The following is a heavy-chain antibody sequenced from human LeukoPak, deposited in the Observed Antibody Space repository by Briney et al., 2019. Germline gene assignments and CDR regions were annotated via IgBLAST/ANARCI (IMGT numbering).Heavy chain of an antibody. CDR1: GYTFNNHS. V-gene: IGHV1-46*02. Sequence: ASVKVSCKASGYTFNNHSMYCVRQAPGQGLEWMGVINPSGGSTSYAQKFQGRVTMTRDTSTRTVYMEVNSLRSEDTAVYYCARQGTYSSAIGMGYWGQGTLVTVSS. J-gene: IGHJ4*02. CDR2: INPSGGST. CDR3: ARQGTYSSAIGMGY. D-gene: IGHD6-19*01.